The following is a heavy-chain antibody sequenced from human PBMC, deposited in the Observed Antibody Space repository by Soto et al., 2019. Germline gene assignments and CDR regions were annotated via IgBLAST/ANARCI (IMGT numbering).Heavy chain of an antibody. CDR2: ISWKDEK. CDR3: AHRYGGNYYRWYFDS. V-gene: IGHV2-5*01. J-gene: IGHJ4*02. D-gene: IGHD1-26*01. CDR1: GFSLSTSGAG. Sequence: QITLKESGPTLVKPTQTLTVTCTFSGFSLSTSGAGVGWIRQSPGKAPEWLALISWKDEKRYNPGLKSRLTITKNTSKKQVVLTTTDLDPVDTATYFCAHRYGGNYYRWYFDSWGQGTLVTVSS.